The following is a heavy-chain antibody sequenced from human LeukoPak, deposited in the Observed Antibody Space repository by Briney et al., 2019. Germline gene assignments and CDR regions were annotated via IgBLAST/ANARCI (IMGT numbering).Heavy chain of an antibody. CDR3: ARVFRFGEFDY. Sequence: GGSLRLSCAASGFTFSSFGMHWVRQAPGKGLEWVAVISYDGGNEYYADSVKGRFTISRDNAKNSLYLQMNSLRAEDTAVYYCARVFRFGEFDYWGQGTLVTVSS. J-gene: IGHJ4*02. V-gene: IGHV3-30*03. CDR1: GFTFSSFG. D-gene: IGHD3-10*01. CDR2: ISYDGGNE.